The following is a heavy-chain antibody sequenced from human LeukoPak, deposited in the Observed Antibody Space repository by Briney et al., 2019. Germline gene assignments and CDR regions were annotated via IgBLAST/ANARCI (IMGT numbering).Heavy chain of an antibody. CDR2: MYYSGST. J-gene: IGHJ6*02. Sequence: SETLSLTCTVAGGSISRYYWSWIRQPTGKGLEWIGGMYYSGSTNYNPSLKSRVTISVDTSKNQFSLKLSSVTAADTAVYYCARDRPYDSSGYYGAVGWGYYYYGMDVWGQGTTVTVSS. CDR3: ARDRPYDSSGYYGAVGWGYYYYGMDV. V-gene: IGHV4-59*01. CDR1: GGSISRYY. D-gene: IGHD3-22*01.